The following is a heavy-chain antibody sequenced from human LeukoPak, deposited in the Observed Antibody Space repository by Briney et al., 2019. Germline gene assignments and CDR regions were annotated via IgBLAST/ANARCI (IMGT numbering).Heavy chain of an antibody. J-gene: IGHJ4*02. Sequence: GESLKISCKASGYSFTSYWIGWVCQIPGKGLEWMGIIDPSDSETRYTPSFQGQVTISVDKSLTTADLQWNSLKASDTAMYYCARQTAMGRSGDYWGQGTLVTVSS. CDR2: IDPSDSET. V-gene: IGHV5-51*01. D-gene: IGHD5-18*01. CDR1: GYSFTSYW. CDR3: ARQTAMGRSGDY.